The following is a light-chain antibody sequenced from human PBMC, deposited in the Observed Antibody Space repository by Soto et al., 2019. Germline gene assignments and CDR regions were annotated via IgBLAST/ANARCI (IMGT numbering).Light chain of an antibody. CDR1: QSISSW. CDR3: QQYNSYSSWT. V-gene: IGKV1-5*03. J-gene: IGKJ1*01. Sequence: DIQMTQSPSTLSVSVGERVTITCRASQSISSWLAWYQQKPGKAPKLLIYKASSLESGVPSRFSGSGSGTEFTLTISSLQSDDFATYYCQQYNSYSSWTFGQGTKVEIK. CDR2: KAS.